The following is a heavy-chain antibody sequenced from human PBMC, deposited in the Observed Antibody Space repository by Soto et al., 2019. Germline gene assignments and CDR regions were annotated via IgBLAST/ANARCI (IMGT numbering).Heavy chain of an antibody. CDR2: ISSSSSYI. CDR1: GFTFSSYS. CDR3: ARDLIGDTAWVEDWFDP. D-gene: IGHD5-18*01. J-gene: IGHJ5*02. V-gene: IGHV3-21*01. Sequence: EVQLVESGGGLVKPGGSLRLSCAASGFTFSSYSMNWVRQAPGKGLEWVSSISSSSSYIYYADSVKGRFTISRDNAKNSLYLQMNSLRAEDTAVYYCARDLIGDTAWVEDWFDPWGQGTLVTVSS.